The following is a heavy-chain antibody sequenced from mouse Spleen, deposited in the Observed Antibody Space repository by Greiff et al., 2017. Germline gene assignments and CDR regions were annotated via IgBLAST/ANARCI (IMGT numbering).Heavy chain of an antibody. D-gene: IGHD2-14*01. Sequence: QVQLQQPGAELVRPGSSVKLSCKASGYTFTSYWMHWVKQRPIQGLEWIGNIDPSDSETHYNQKFKDKATLTVDKSSSTAYMQLSSLTSEDSAVYYCARYYRYDGGYWFAYWGQGTLVTVSA. CDR3: ARYYRYDGGYWFAY. CDR1: GYTFTSYW. V-gene: IGHV1-52*01. CDR2: IDPSDSET. J-gene: IGHJ3*01.